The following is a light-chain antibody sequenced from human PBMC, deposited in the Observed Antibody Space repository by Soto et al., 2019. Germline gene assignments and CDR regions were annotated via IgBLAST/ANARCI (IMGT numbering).Light chain of an antibody. V-gene: IGLV1-44*01. CDR3: AAWDDGLKGNVV. J-gene: IGLJ2*01. CDR2: SNN. CDR1: SSNIGSNT. Sequence: QSVLTQPPSASGTPGQRVTISCSGSSSNIGSNTVNWYQQLPGTAPKLLIYSNNQRPSGVPDRFSGSKSGTSASLAISGLQSEDEADYYCAAWDDGLKGNVVFGVGTKVNVL.